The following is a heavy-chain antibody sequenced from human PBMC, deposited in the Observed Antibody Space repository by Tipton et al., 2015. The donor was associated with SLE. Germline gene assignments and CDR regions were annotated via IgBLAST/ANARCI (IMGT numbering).Heavy chain of an antibody. J-gene: IGHJ4*02. CDR3: ARVTGDPALDY. D-gene: IGHD7-27*01. Sequence: TLSLTCAVYGGSFSGYYWSWIRQPPGKGLEWIGEINHSGRTNYNPSLKSRVTISVDTSKNQFSLKLSSVTAADTAVYYCARVTGDPALDYWGQGTLVTVSS. CDR2: INHSGRT. CDR1: GGSFSGYY. V-gene: IGHV4-34*01.